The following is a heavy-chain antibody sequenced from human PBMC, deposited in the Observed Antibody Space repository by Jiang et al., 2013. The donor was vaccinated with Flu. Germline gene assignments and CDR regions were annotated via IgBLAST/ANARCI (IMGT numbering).Heavy chain of an antibody. J-gene: IGHJ4*02. V-gene: IGHV1-69*13. CDR3: ASFLPPSGY. D-gene: IGHD3-10*01. Sequence: GAEVKKPGASVKVSCKASGYTFTSYGISWVRQAPGQGLEWMGGIIPIFGTANYAQKFQGRVTITADESTSTAYMELSSLRSEDTAVYYCASFLPPSGYWGQGTLVTVSS. CDR1: GYTFTSYG. CDR2: IIPIFGTA.